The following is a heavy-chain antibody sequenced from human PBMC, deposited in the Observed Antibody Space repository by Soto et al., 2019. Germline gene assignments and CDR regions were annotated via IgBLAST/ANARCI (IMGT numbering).Heavy chain of an antibody. Sequence: QLQLQESGPGLVKPSETLSLMCTVSGGSISRSSYYWGWIRQPPGKGLEWIGSVYYSGSTYYSPSPKSRVTIPVDTPKNQFSLKLSSVTAADTAVYYCARLHYSSGWIFDYWGQGTLVTVSS. CDR1: GGSISRSSYY. J-gene: IGHJ4*02. CDR2: VYYSGST. D-gene: IGHD6-19*01. CDR3: ARLHYSSGWIFDY. V-gene: IGHV4-39*01.